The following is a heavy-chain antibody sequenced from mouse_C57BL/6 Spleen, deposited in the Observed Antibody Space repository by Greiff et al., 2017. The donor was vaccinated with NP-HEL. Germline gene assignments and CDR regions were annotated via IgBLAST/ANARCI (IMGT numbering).Heavy chain of an antibody. Sequence: EVQLQQSGPELVKPGASVKISCKASGYTFTDYYMNWVKQSHGKSLEWIGDINPNNGGTSYNQKFKGKATLTVDKSSSTAYMELRSLTSEDSAVYYCARSPDYYGSKGGDYWGQGTTLTVSS. D-gene: IGHD1-1*01. CDR2: INPNNGGT. CDR1: GYTFTDYY. J-gene: IGHJ2*01. CDR3: ARSPDYYGSKGGDY. V-gene: IGHV1-26*01.